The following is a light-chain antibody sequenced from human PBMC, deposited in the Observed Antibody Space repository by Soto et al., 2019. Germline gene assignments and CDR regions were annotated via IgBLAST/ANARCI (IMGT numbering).Light chain of an antibody. V-gene: IGLV2-14*01. CDR1: SSDVGSYNY. CDR2: GVS. J-gene: IGLJ1*01. Sequence: QSALTQPASVSGSPGQSITISCTGTSSDVGSYNYVSWYQQHPGKAPKLMIYGVSDRPSGISSRFSGSKSGNTASLTISGLHTEDEADYYCSSDTDSSTLFGTGTKLTVL. CDR3: SSDTDSSTL.